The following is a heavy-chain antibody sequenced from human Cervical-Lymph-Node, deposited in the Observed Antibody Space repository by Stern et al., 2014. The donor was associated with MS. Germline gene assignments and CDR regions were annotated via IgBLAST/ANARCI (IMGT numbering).Heavy chain of an antibody. CDR1: GGSIRGYY. V-gene: IGHV4-59*12. Sequence: QVQLQESGPGLVKPSETLSLTCIVSGGSIRGYYWSWIRQPPGKGLEWIGYVSYSGSTNYNPSLMSRGTISVDTSQNQFSLRLISVTAADTAVYYCARKLNRGSYYDVFDIWGQGTMVTVSS. CDR2: VSYSGST. D-gene: IGHD1-26*01. CDR3: ARKLNRGSYYDVFDI. J-gene: IGHJ3*02.